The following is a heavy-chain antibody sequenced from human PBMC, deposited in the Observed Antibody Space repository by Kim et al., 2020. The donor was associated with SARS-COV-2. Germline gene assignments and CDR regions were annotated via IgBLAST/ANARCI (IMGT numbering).Heavy chain of an antibody. CDR1: GYTFTSYY. CDR2: INPSGGST. D-gene: IGHD6-13*01. Sequence: ASMKVSCKASGYTFTSYYMHWVRQAPGQGLEWMGIINPSGGSTSYAQKFQGRVTMTRDTSTSTVYMELSSLRSQDTAVYYCARDLTAAAGTPSDYYYGLDVWGQGTTVTVSS. V-gene: IGHV1-46*01. CDR3: ARDLTAAAGTPSDYYYGLDV. J-gene: IGHJ6*02.